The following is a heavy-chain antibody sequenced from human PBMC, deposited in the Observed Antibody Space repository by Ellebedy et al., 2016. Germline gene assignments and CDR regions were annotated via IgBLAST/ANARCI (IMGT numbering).Heavy chain of an antibody. Sequence: SGPTLVKPTQTLTLTCTFSGFSLSTSGVGVGWIRQPPGKALEWLALIFWDDDKRYSPSLKSRLTITKDTSKNQVVLTMTNMDPVDTATYYCANFIEQQLVSGYFQHWGQGTLVTVSS. CDR2: IFWDDDK. CDR1: GFSLSTSGVG. J-gene: IGHJ1*01. CDR3: ANFIEQQLVSGYFQH. V-gene: IGHV2-5*02. D-gene: IGHD6-13*01.